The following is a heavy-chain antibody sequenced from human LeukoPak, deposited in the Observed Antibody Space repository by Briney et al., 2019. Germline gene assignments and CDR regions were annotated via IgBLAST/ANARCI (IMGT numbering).Heavy chain of an antibody. V-gene: IGHV3-33*06. D-gene: IGHD3-22*01. CDR3: ANTDYYDSSGYYTDGMDV. CDR2: IWYDGSNK. J-gene: IGHJ6*02. Sequence: GGSLRLSCAASGFTFSSYGMHWVRQAPGKGLEWVAVIWYDGSNKYYADSVKGRFTISRDNSKNTLYLQMNSLRAEDTAVYYCANTDYYDSSGYYTDGMDVWGQGTTVTVSS. CDR1: GFTFSSYG.